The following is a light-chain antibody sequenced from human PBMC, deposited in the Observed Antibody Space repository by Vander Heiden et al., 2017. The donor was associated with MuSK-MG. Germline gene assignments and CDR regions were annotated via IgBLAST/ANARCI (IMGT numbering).Light chain of an antibody. CDR3: QQSHSTHQ. J-gene: IGKJ4*01. V-gene: IGKV1-39*01. CDR1: QSINTY. CDR2: AAS. Sequence: DIQMTQSPSSLSASVGDRVTITCRASQSINTYLNWYQQKPGQAPNLLIYAASVFQSGVPSRFSGSASGTDFTLTISSLQLEDFATYYCQQSHSTHQFGGGTKVEIK.